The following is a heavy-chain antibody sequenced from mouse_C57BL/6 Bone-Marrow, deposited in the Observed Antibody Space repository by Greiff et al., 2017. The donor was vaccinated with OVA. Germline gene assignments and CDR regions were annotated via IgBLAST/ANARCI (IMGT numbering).Heavy chain of an antibody. D-gene: IGHD1-1*01. J-gene: IGHJ2*01. V-gene: IGHV1-50*01. CDR1: GYTFTSYW. CDR2: IDPSDSYP. Sequence: VQLQQSGAELVKPGASVKLSCKASGYTFTSYWMQWVKQRPGQGLEWIGEIDPSDSYPNYNQKFKGKATLTVDTSSSTAYMQLSRLTSEDAADYYSGRATVDYFDYWGQGTTLTVSS. CDR3: GRATVDYFDY.